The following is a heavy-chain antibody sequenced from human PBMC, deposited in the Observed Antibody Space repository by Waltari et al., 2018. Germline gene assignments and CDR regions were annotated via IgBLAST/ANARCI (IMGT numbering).Heavy chain of an antibody. CDR3: ARGGIGNTVAVLAY. CDR2: TFYRSKWYD. CDR1: GDSVSTNSVS. D-gene: IGHD1-7*01. Sequence: QVHLQQSGPGLVKPSQTLSLTCAISGDSVSTNSVSWNWIRQSPSRGLEWLGRTFYRSKWYDDYAASVRGRITITPDTSKNQGSLQLKSVTPEDTAVYYCARGGIGNTVAVLAYWGQGTLVTVSS. J-gene: IGHJ4*02. V-gene: IGHV6-1*01.